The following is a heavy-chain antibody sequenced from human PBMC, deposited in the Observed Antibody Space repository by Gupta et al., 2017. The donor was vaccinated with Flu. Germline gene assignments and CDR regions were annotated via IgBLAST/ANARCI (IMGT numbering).Heavy chain of an antibody. D-gene: IGHD2-8*01. CDR1: GFTCRSHW. CDR3: VPHPGYCSTGDCYPDY. CDR2: IRQDRSVK. Sequence: EAQLVESGGNLVQPGGSLRLACAASGFTCRSHWMSWVRQAPGKGLEGVADIRQDRSVKDYVDSVKGRFTISRDNAKNSLFLQMNSLRAENTAVYYCVPHPGYCSTGDCYPDYWCQGTLVTVSS. J-gene: IGHJ4*02. V-gene: IGHV3-7*02.